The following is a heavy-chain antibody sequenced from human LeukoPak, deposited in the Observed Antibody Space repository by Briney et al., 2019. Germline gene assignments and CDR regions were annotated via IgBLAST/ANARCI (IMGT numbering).Heavy chain of an antibody. CDR1: GFSLSTSGMC. D-gene: IGHD1-26*01. Sequence: SGPALVKPTQTLTLTCTFSGFSLSTSGMCVSWIRQPPGKALEWLARIDWDDDKYYSTSLKTRLTISKDTSKNQVVLTMTNMDPVDTATYYCVRTQGLVGPTTGTFDYWGQGTLVTVSS. CDR3: VRTQGLVGPTTGTFDY. J-gene: IGHJ4*02. V-gene: IGHV2-70*11. CDR2: IDWDDDK.